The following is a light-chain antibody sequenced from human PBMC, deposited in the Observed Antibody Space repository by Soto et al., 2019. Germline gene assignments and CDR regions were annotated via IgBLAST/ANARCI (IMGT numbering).Light chain of an antibody. J-gene: IGKJ1*01. V-gene: IGKV1-6*01. CDR3: LQDINYPWT. Sequence: IQMTQSPSSLSASVVDIVTISCRASQSIANALGSYQQKPGKPPKVLIYGASNLQTGVPPRFSGSGSGTDFTLAISSLQPEHSATYYCLQDINYPWTFGQGTKVDIK. CDR2: GAS. CDR1: QSIANA.